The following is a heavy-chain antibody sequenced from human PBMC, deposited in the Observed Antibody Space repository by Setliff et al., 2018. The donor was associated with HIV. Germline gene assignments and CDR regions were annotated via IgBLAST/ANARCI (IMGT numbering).Heavy chain of an antibody. CDR1: GGSLTNYY. CDR3: ARHRDPPGTRWIFYYYYMDL. J-gene: IGHJ6*03. CDR2: IVDSGST. V-gene: IGHV4-59*08. D-gene: IGHD5-12*01. Sequence: SETLSLTCTLYGGSLTNYYWTWIRQSPGEGLEWIGEIVDSGSTTYNPSLKSRVTISLDTSKNRFSLKLSSATAADTGVYYCARHRDPPGTRWIFYYYYMDLWGEGTTVTVSS.